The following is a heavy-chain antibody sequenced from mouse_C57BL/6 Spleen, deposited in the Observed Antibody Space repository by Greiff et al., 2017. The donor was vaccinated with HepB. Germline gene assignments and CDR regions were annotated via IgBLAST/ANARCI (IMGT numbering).Heavy chain of an antibody. CDR1: GFSLTSYG. Sequence: QVQLQQSGPGLVAPSQSLPITCTVSGFSLTSYGVDWVRQSPGKGLEWLGVIWGVGSTNYNSALKSRLSISKDNSKSQVFLKMNSLQTDDTAMYYCARGYYGSSFYAMDYWGQGTSVTVSS. CDR3: ARGYYGSSFYAMDY. CDR2: IWGVGST. D-gene: IGHD1-1*01. J-gene: IGHJ4*01. V-gene: IGHV2-6*01.